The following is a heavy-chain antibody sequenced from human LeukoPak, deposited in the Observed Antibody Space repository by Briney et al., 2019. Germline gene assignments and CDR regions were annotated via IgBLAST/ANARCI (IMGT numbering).Heavy chain of an antibody. J-gene: IGHJ5*02. D-gene: IGHD3-3*01. Sequence: ASVKVSCKASGYTFTSYDSNWVRQATGQGLEWMGWMNPNSGNTGYAQKFQGRVTMTRNTSISTAYMELRSLRSEDTAVYYCARGLGDFWSGYYRDDWFDPWGQGTLVTVSS. CDR3: ARGLGDFWSGYYRDDWFDP. CDR1: GYTFTSYD. V-gene: IGHV1-8*01. CDR2: MNPNSGNT.